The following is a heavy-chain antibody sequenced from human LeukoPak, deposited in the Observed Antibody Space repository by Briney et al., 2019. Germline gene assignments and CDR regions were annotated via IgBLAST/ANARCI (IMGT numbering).Heavy chain of an antibody. J-gene: IGHJ5*02. V-gene: IGHV4-31*03. CDR2: VYYSGST. CDR3: ASTIAAAGYNWFDP. Sequence: PSQTLSLTCTVSGGSISSGGYYWSWIRQHPGKGLEWIGYVYYSGSTYYNPSLKSRVTISVDASKNQFSLKLSSVTAADTAVYYCASTIAAAGYNWFDPWGQGTLVTVSS. D-gene: IGHD6-13*01. CDR1: GGSISSGGYY.